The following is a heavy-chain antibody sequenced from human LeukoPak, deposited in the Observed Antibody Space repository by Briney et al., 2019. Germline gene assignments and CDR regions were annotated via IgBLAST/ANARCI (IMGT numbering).Heavy chain of an antibody. J-gene: IGHJ6*03. CDR1: GGSFSGYY. D-gene: IGHD3-9*01. CDR3: ARLRPRLVIITYYYMDV. V-gene: IGHV4-34*01. CDR2: INHSGST. Sequence: TPSETLSLTCAVYGGSFSGYYWSWIRQPPGKGLEWIGEINHSGSTNYNPSLKSRVTISVDTSKNQFSLKLSSVTAADTAVYYCARLRPRLVIITYYYMDVWGKGTTVTISS.